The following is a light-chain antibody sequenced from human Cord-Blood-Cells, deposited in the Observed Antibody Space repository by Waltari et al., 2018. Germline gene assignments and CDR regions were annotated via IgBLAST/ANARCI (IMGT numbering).Light chain of an antibody. CDR3: NSRDSSGNHWV. V-gene: IGLV3-19*01. CDR2: GKN. Sequence: SSELTQDPAVSVALGQTVRITCQGDSLRSYYASWYQQKPGQGPVLVIYGKNNRPSGIPDRFSGSSSGNTASLTITGAHAEDEADYYCNSRDSSGNHWVFGGGTKLTVL. J-gene: IGLJ3*02. CDR1: SLRSYY.